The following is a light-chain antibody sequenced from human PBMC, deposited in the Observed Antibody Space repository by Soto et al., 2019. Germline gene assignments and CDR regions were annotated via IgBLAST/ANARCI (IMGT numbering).Light chain of an antibody. V-gene: IGLV2-11*01. J-gene: IGLJ2*01. CDR2: DVS. Sequence: QSALTQPRSVSGSPGQSVTISCTGTSSDVGGYNYVSWYQQHPGKAPKLMIYDVSKRPSGVPDRFSGSKSDNTASPTISGLQAEDEADYYCCSYAGSYTFAVFGGGTKLTVL. CDR3: CSYAGSYTFAV. CDR1: SSDVGGYNY.